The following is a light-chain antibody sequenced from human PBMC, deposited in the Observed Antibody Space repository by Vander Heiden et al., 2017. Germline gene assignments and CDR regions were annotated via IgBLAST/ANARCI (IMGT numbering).Light chain of an antibody. J-gene: IGKJ1*01. CDR2: KAS. Sequence: DIQMTQSPSTLSASVGDRVTITCRASQTFSNYLAWYQQKPGNAPKLLIYKASTLESGVPSRFSGRGSGTEFTLTISSLQPDDFATYYCQQYNAYPWTFGQGTREEI. CDR1: QTFSNY. V-gene: IGKV1-5*03. CDR3: QQYNAYPWT.